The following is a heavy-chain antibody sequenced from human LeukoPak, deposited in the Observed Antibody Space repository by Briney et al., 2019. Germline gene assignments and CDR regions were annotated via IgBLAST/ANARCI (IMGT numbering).Heavy chain of an antibody. Sequence: PGGSLRLSCAASGFTFSSYAMHWVRQAPGKGLEWVAVISYDGGNKYYADSVKGRFTISRDNSKNTLYLQMNSLRAEDTAVYYCARDFPSPHYYDSSGSLGDLDYWGQGTLVTVSS. CDR3: ARDFPSPHYYDSSGSLGDLDY. CDR1: GFTFSSYA. V-gene: IGHV3-30-3*01. J-gene: IGHJ4*02. D-gene: IGHD3-22*01. CDR2: ISYDGGNK.